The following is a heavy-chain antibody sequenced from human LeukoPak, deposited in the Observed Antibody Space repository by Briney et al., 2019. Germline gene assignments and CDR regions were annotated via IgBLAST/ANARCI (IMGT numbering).Heavy chain of an antibody. CDR2: INPNGGDT. J-gene: IGHJ4*02. V-gene: IGHV1-2*06. CDR3: ARDLASTPHWELDY. CDR1: EYTFTGYY. D-gene: IGHD1-26*01. Sequence: ASVKVSCKASEYTFTGYYTHWVRQAPGQGLEWMGRINPNGGDTIYAQDFQGRVTMTKDTSISTAYMELGSLRSDDTAVYYCARDLASTPHWELDYWGQGTPVTVSP.